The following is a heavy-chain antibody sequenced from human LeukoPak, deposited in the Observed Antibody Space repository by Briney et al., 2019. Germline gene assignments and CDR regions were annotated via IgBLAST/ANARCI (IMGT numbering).Heavy chain of an antibody. CDR3: ARAAAGTNIYYYMDV. Sequence: GASVKVSCKASGYTFTSYDINWVRQATGQGLEWMGWMNPNSGNTGYAQKFQGRVTMTRNTSISTAYMELSSLRSEDTAVCYCARAAAGTNIYYYMDVWGKGTTVTVSS. CDR2: MNPNSGNT. D-gene: IGHD6-13*01. J-gene: IGHJ6*03. V-gene: IGHV1-8*01. CDR1: GYTFTSYD.